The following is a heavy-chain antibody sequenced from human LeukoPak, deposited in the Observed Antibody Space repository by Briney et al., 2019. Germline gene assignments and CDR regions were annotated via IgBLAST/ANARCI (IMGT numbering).Heavy chain of an antibody. V-gene: IGHV3-23*01. CDR1: GFTISDSA. CDR3: VRGRVFVDY. D-gene: IGHD3-16*01. J-gene: IGHJ4*02. Sequence: GGSLRLSCAASGFTISDSAMTWVRQAAGKGLDWVSSISGSADSTNYADSVKGRFTISRDNSKNMVWLQMNSLRAEDTAVYYCVRGRVFVDYWGQGTLVTVSS. CDR2: ISGSADST.